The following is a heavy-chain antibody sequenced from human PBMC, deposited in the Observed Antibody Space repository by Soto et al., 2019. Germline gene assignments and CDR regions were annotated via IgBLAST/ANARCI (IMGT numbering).Heavy chain of an antibody. CDR1: GFTFSSYS. CDR2: ISSSSSTI. J-gene: IGHJ1*01. CDR3: ARDPATSSSWSSEYFQH. Sequence: GGSLSLSCAASGFTFSSYSMNWVRQAPGKGLEWVSYISSSSSTIYYADSVKGRFTISRDNAKNSLYLQMNSLRDEDTAVYYCARDPATSSSWSSEYFQHWGQGTLVTVSS. V-gene: IGHV3-48*02. D-gene: IGHD6-13*01.